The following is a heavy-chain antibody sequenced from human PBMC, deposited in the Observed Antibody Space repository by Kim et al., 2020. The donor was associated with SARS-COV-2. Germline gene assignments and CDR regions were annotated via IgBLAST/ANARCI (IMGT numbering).Heavy chain of an antibody. D-gene: IGHD3-10*01. CDR2: IYYTGST. V-gene: IGHV4-31*03. J-gene: IGHJ4*02. CDR1: GGSITSDGYF. CDR3: ARVSGSGSSTRLDY. Sequence: SETLSLTCTVSGGSITSDGYFWSWIRQHPGKGLEWIGYIYYTGSTYYNPPLRSRGTILVDTSKTQFSLKLSSVTAADTAVYYCARVSGSGSSTRLDYWGQGSLVTVSS.